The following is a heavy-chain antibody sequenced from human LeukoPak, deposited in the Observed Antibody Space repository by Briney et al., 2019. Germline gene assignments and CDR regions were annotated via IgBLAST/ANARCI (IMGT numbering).Heavy chain of an antibody. CDR2: VYHNGAT. CDR3: ARDDKGRGEDY. V-gene: IGHV4-31*03. Sequence: SETLSLTCTVSGDSIRSSFYYWTWIRQHPGKGLEWMGYVYHNGATYYNPSLKSRISISVDTSKNQFSLKPSSVTAADTAVYYCARDDKGRGEDYWGRGILVTVSS. J-gene: IGHJ4*02. D-gene: IGHD4-17*01. CDR1: GDSIRSSFYY.